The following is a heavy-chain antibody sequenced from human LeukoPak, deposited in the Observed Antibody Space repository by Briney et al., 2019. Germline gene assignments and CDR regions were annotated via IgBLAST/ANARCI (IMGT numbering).Heavy chain of an antibody. Sequence: PGGSLRLSCADSGFTFSSYAMSWVRQAPGKGLEWVSAISGSGGSTYYADSVKGWFTISRDNSKNTLYLQMNSLRAEDTAVYYCAKDRKGEDLLDAFDIWGQGTMVTVSS. CDR2: ISGSGGST. V-gene: IGHV3-23*01. D-gene: IGHD3-16*01. CDR3: AKDRKGEDLLDAFDI. CDR1: GFTFSSYA. J-gene: IGHJ3*02.